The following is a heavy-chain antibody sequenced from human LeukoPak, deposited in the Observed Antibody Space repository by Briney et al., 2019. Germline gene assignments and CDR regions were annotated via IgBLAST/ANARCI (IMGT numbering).Heavy chain of an antibody. CDR2: ISRNGDST. D-gene: IGHD6-19*01. CDR3: VNQISGWVY. V-gene: IGHV3-64D*06. J-gene: IGHJ4*02. CDR1: GFTFSSFA. Sequence: GGSLRLSCSASGFTFSSFAMHWVRQAPGKGLEYVSAISRNGDSTYYADSVKDRFTISRDNSKNTLYLQMSSLRTEDTAVYYCVNQISGWVYWGQGTLVTVSS.